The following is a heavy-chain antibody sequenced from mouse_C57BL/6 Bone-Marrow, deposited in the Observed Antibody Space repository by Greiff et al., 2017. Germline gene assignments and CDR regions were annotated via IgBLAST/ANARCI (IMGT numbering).Heavy chain of an antibody. J-gene: IGHJ4*01. CDR3: ALLSYYYAMDY. CDR2: ICRGGST. D-gene: IGHD6-1*01. CDR1: GFSLTSYG. Sequence: VQLQQSGPGLVQPSQSLSITCTVSGFSLTSYGVHWVRQSPGKGLEWLGVICRGGSTDYNAAFMSRLSITKDNSKSQVLFRMNSLQADDTAIYYCALLSYYYAMDYWGQGTSVTVSS. V-gene: IGHV2-5*01.